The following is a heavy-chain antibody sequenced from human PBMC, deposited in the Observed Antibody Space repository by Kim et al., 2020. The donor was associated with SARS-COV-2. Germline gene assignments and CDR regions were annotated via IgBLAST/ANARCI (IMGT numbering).Heavy chain of an antibody. J-gene: IGHJ1*01. V-gene: IGHV3-23*01. D-gene: IGHD3-3*01. Sequence: VSLRLSCAASGFTFSSYAMSWVRQAPGKGLEWVSAISGSGGSTYYADSVKGRFTISRDNSKNTLYLQMNSLRAEDTAVYYCAKEKWGVRFLEWLPLRYFQHWGQGTLVTVSS. CDR2: ISGSGGST. CDR3: AKEKWGVRFLEWLPLRYFQH. CDR1: GFTFSSYA.